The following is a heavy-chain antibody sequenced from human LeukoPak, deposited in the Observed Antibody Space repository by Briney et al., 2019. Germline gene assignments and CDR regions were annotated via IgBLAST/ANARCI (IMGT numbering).Heavy chain of an antibody. D-gene: IGHD3-22*01. J-gene: IGHJ3*02. CDR2: IYYSGST. Sequence: SETLSLTCAVSGGSISSGGYSWSWIRQPPGKGLEWVGYIYYSGSTYYNPSLKSRVTISVDTSKNQFSLKLSSVTAADTAVYYCARADSSGYYPSGAFDIWGQGTMVTVSS. V-gene: IGHV4-30-4*07. CDR3: ARADSSGYYPSGAFDI. CDR1: GGSISSGGYS.